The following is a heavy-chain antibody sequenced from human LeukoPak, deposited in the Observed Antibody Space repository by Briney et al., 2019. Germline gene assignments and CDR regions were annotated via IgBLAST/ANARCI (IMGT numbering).Heavy chain of an antibody. J-gene: IGHJ6*03. D-gene: IGHD3-10*01. CDR3: ARLPIYGSGSSYSYYYYMDV. V-gene: IGHV4-39*07. Sequence: SETLSLTCTVSGGSISSSSYYWGRIRQPPGKGLEWIGSIYYSGSTYYNPSLKSRVTISVDTSKNQFSLKLSSVTAADTAVYYCARLPIYGSGSSYSYYYYMDVWGKGTTVTISS. CDR1: GGSISSSSYY. CDR2: IYYSGST.